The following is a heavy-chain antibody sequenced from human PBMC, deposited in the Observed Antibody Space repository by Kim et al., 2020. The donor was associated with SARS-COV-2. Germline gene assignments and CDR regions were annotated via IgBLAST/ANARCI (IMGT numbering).Heavy chain of an antibody. D-gene: IGHD2-15*01. V-gene: IGHV4-39*01. CDR1: GGSISSSSYY. J-gene: IGHJ5*02. CDR3: ARQCSGGSCHRGWVDP. CDR2: IYYSGST. Sequence: SETLSLTCTVSGGSISSSSYYWGWIRQPPGKGLEWIGSIYYSGSTYYNPSLKSRVTISVDTSKNQFSLKLSSVTAADTAVYYCARQCSGGSCHRGWVDPWGQGTLVTVSS.